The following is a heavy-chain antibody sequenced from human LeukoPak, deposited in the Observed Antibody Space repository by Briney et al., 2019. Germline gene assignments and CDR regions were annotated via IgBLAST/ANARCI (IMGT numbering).Heavy chain of an antibody. CDR3: ATSHDSAGND. CDR1: GFTFSSHW. V-gene: IGHV3-74*03. D-gene: IGHD2-15*01. CDR2: INGDGSNT. Sequence: GGSLRLSCAASGFTFSSHWMHWVRQAPGKGLVWVSRINGDGSNTTYADSVKGRFTISRDNAKNTLYLQMNSLTVEDTAVYYCATSHDSAGNDWGQGTLVTVSS. J-gene: IGHJ4*02.